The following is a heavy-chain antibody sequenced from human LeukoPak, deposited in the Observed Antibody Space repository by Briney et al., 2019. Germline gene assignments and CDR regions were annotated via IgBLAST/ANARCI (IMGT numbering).Heavy chain of an antibody. CDR2: FDPEDGET. J-gene: IGHJ3*02. D-gene: IGHD6-13*01. CDR1: GYTLTELS. V-gene: IGHV1-24*01. CDR3: ATPQPLQQLVPGGDAFDI. Sequence: ASVKVSCKVSGYTLTELSMHWVRQAPGKGLEWMGGFDPEDGETIYAQKFQGRVTMTEDTSTDTAYMELSSLRSEDTAVYYCATPQPLQQLVPGGDAFDIWGQGTMVTAPS.